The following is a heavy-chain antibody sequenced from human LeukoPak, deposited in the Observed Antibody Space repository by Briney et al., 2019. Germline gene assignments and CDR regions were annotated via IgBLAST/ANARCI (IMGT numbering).Heavy chain of an antibody. D-gene: IGHD3-3*01. CDR3: ARGGRYDFWSGYREAFDI. J-gene: IGHJ3*02. CDR2: ISSSSSTI. V-gene: IGHV3-48*04. CDR1: GFTFSSYS. Sequence: GGSLRLSCAASGFTFSSYSMNWVRQAPGKGLEWVSYISSSSSTIYYADSVKGRFTVSRDNAKNTLYLQMNSLRAEDTAVYYCARGGRYDFWSGYREAFDIWGQGTMVTVSS.